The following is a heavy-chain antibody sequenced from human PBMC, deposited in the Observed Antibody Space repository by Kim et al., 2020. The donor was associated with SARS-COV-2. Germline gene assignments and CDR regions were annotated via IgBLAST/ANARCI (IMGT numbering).Heavy chain of an antibody. J-gene: IGHJ4*02. Sequence: SETLSLTCTVSGGSISSSSYYWGWIRQPPGKGLEWIGSIYYSGSTYYNPSLKSRVTISVDTSKNQFSLKLSSVTAADTAVYYCARSPLMITFGGVIEGSFDYWGQGTLVTVSS. CDR1: GGSISSSSYY. CDR3: ARSPLMITFGGVIEGSFDY. CDR2: IYYSGST. D-gene: IGHD3-16*02. V-gene: IGHV4-39*01.